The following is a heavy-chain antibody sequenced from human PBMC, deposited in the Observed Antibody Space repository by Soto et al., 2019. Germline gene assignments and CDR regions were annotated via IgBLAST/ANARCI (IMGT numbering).Heavy chain of an antibody. CDR3: ARVKVPAAILGAFDL. D-gene: IGHD2-2*01. J-gene: IGHJ3*01. CDR2: INPLKGDT. Sequence: QVQLVQSGAEMKKPGASVKVSCKASGYTFSTYGITWVRQAPGQGLDWMAWINPLKGDTNAAARFQHRVTMPTDTSTRTAYSELRSLRSHATAVYYCARVKVPAAILGAFDLWGQGTLVTVSS. CDR1: GYTFSTYG. V-gene: IGHV1-18*01.